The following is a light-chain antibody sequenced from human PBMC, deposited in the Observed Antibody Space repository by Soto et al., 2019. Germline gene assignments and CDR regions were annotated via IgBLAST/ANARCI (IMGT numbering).Light chain of an antibody. Sequence: QSVLTQPPSASGTPGQRVTISCSGSSSNIGSNYVYWYQQLPGTAPKLLIYRNNQRPSGVPDRFSGSKSGTSASLAISGLRSEDEADYYCAAWDDSLSGGEVFGGGTKVTVL. CDR1: SSNIGSNY. CDR3: AAWDDSLSGGEV. CDR2: RNN. J-gene: IGLJ2*01. V-gene: IGLV1-47*01.